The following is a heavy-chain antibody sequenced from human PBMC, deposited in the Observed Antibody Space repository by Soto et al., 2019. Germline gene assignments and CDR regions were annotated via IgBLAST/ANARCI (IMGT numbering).Heavy chain of an antibody. J-gene: IGHJ5*02. CDR1: GGTFSSYT. CDR2: IIPILGIA. V-gene: IGHV1-69*08. CDR3: ARDPIGCSSTSCYRRFDP. D-gene: IGHD2-2*02. Sequence: QVQLVQSGAEVKKPGSSVKVSCKASGGTFSSYTISWVRQAPGQGLEWMGRIIPILGIANYAQKFQGRVTITADKSTGTAYMELSSLRSEDTDVYYCARDPIGCSSTSCYRRFDPWGQGALVTVSS.